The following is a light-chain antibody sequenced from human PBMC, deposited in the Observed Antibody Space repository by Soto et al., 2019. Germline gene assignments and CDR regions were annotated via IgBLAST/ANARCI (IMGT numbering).Light chain of an antibody. Sequence: QPVLTQPPSASASLGASVTLTCTLSSGYSNYKVDWYQQRPGKGPRFVMRVGTGGIVGSKGDGIPDRFSVLGSGLNRYLTIKNIQEEDASDYHCGADHGSGSNFVVVFGGGTQLTVL. CDR1: SGYSNYK. J-gene: IGLJ2*01. CDR3: GADHGSGSNFVVV. V-gene: IGLV9-49*01. CDR2: VGTGGIVG.